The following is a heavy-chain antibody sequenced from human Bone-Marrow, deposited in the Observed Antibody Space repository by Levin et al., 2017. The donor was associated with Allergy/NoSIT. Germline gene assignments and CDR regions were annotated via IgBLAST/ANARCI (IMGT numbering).Heavy chain of an antibody. V-gene: IGHV3-74*01. CDR2: IDNGGSFS. CDR1: GFTFSSFW. Sequence: SCAASGFTFSSFWMHWVRQAPGKGLVWVSRIDNGGSFSDYGDSVKGRFTISRDNAKNTLYLQMNSLGAEDTAVYYCARDVAGRSGFWGPGTLVTVSS. CDR3: ARDVAGRSGF. J-gene: IGHJ1*01. D-gene: IGHD2-15*01.